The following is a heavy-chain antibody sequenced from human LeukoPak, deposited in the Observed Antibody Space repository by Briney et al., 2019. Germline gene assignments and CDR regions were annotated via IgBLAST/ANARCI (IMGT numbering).Heavy chain of an antibody. CDR1: GYTFTGYY. V-gene: IGHV1-2*02. CDR2: IYPNSGTT. J-gene: IGHJ4*02. CDR3: GTLLSNGPFDY. Sequence: ASVKVSCKASGYTFTGYYMHWVRQAPGRGFEWMGYIYPNSGTTKYAQKFQGRVTMTRDTSISTAYMELRGLGSDDTAVYYCGTLLSNGPFDYWGQGSLVTVSS.